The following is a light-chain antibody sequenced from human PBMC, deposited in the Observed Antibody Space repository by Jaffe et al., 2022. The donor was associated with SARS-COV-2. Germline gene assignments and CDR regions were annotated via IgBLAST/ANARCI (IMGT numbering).Light chain of an antibody. J-gene: IGKJ3*01. CDR1: QSLYSRY. Sequence: NVLTQSPGILSLSPGERATLSCRASQSLYSRYLAWYQQKPGQAPRLLIYGASTRATGIPDRFRGSGSGTDFTLTISRLEPEDFAVYFCQQYDMLPFTFGPGTQVDIK. V-gene: IGKV3-20*01. CDR2: GAS. CDR3: QQYDMLPFT.